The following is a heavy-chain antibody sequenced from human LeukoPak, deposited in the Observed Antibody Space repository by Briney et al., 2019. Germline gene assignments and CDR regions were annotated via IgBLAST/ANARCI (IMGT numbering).Heavy chain of an antibody. V-gene: IGHV4-34*01. J-gene: IGHJ4*02. CDR2: IDDGGNT. D-gene: IGHD2-15*01. CDR3: ARVGGEPDCSGGSCYVERYFDY. Sequence: PSETLSLMCSVYGGSFSDYFWSWIRQPPGKGLEWIGEIDDGGNTNYNPSLMSRVIVSMEKSKKQFSLVMRSVTAADTAVYYCARVGGEPDCSGGSCYVERYFDYWGQGTLVTVSS. CDR1: GGSFSDYF.